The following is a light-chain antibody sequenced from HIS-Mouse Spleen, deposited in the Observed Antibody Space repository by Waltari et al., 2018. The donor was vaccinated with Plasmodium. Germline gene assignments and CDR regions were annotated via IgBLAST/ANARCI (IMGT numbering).Light chain of an antibody. J-gene: IGKJ4*01. V-gene: IGKV1-39*01. CDR3: QQSYSTPQLT. CDR1: QSISSY. Sequence: DIQMTQSPSSLSASVGDRVTITCRASQSISSYLNWYQQKPGKAPKLLIYAASSLQSGVRSRFSCSGSGTDFTLTISSLQPEEFATYYGQQSYSTPQLTFGGGTKVEIK. CDR2: AAS.